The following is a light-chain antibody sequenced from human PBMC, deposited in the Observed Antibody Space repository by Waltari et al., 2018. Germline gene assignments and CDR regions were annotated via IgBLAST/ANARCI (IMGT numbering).Light chain of an antibody. V-gene: IGLV2-8*01. Sequence: QSALTQPPSASGSPGQSVTISCTGTSNDVGGYNFVSWYQQHPGKAPKLMIFEVTKRPFGLPERFAGSESGNSASLTVSGLQAEDEADYDCTSYAGSNKAVFGGGTKLTVL. CDR1: SNDVGGYNF. J-gene: IGLJ2*01. CDR2: EVT. CDR3: TSYAGSNKAV.